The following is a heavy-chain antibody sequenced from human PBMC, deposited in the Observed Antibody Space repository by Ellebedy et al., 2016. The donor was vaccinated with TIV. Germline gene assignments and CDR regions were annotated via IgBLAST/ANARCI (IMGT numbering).Heavy chain of an antibody. J-gene: IGHJ4*02. V-gene: IGHV3-21*01. CDR3: ARDGSEWSRDY. CDR1: GFTFNIAG. D-gene: IGHD3-3*01. CDR2: IVFSGTAA. Sequence: GESLKISGAASGFTFNIAGMTWVRQAPGKGLEWVGTIVFSGTAAYYSDSVKGRFIISRDNAKNSLFLQMNSLRVEDTAVYYCARDGSEWSRDYWGQGTLVTVSS.